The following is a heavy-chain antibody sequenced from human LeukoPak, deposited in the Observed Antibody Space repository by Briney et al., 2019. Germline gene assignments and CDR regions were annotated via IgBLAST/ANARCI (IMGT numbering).Heavy chain of an antibody. CDR3: TRGFSGSYRTPLGY. D-gene: IGHD1-26*01. CDR1: GFTFNTYW. V-gene: IGHV3-7*03. J-gene: IGHJ4*02. Sequence: GGSLRLSCAASGFTFNTYWMTWVRQAPGRGLEWVANMKQDGSEKYYVESVKGRFSISRDNAKSSLDLQVNSLRAEDTAVYYCTRGFSGSYRTPLGYWGQGTLVTVSS. CDR2: MKQDGSEK.